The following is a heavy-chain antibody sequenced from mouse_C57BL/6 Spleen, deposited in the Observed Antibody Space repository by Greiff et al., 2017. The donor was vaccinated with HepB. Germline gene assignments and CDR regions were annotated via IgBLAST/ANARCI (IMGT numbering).Heavy chain of an antibody. Sequence: EVKLLESGGGLVKPGGSLKLSCAASGFTFSSYAMSWVRQTPEKRLEWVASISDGGSYTYYPENVKGRFTISRDNAKNNLYLQMSELKSEDTAMYYCAREDDCYTFDYWGQGTTLTVSS. CDR1: GFTFSSYA. CDR3: AREDDCYTFDY. V-gene: IGHV5-4*01. J-gene: IGHJ2*01. CDR2: ISDGGSYT. D-gene: IGHD2-4*01.